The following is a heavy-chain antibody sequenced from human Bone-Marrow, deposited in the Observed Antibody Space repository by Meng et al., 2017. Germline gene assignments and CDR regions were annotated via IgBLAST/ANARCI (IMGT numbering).Heavy chain of an antibody. D-gene: IGHD6-13*01. V-gene: IGHV3-21*01. CDR1: GFTFSSYA. CDR2: ISSSSSYI. CDR3: ARGGSSWYYDY. J-gene: IGHJ4*02. Sequence: GGSLRLSCAASGFTFSSYAMSWVRQAPGKGLEWVSSISSSSSYIYYADSVKGRFTISRDNAKNSLYLQMNSLRAEDTAVYYCARGGSSWYYDYWGQGTLVTVSS.